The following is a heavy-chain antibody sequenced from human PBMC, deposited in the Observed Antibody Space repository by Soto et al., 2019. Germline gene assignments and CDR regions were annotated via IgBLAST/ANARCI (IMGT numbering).Heavy chain of an antibody. J-gene: IGHJ6*02. CDR1: GYSFTSYW. CDR2: IYPGDSDT. CDR3: ARHEYYDFWSGYYDYYGMDV. V-gene: IGHV5-51*01. Sequence: GESLKISCKGSGYSFTSYWIGWVRQMPGKGLEWMGIIYPGDSDTRYSPSFQGQVTISADKSISTAYLQWSSLKASDTAMYYCARHEYYDFWSGYYDYYGMDVWGQGTTVTVSS. D-gene: IGHD3-3*01.